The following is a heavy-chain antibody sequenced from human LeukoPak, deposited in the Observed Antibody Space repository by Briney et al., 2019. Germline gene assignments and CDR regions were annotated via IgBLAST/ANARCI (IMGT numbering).Heavy chain of an antibody. CDR2: ITYSSNTI. J-gene: IGHJ4*02. CDR1: NFTFKAYN. Sequence: GGSLRLSCVAYNFTFKAYNMNWVRQAAGKGLERISYITYSSNTISYADSVRGRFSVSRDNDKDAVYLQLNSLTDEDTAIYYCARDWGYGYSDQWGQGTLVTVSS. CDR3: ARDWGYGYSDQ. D-gene: IGHD4-11*01. V-gene: IGHV3-48*02.